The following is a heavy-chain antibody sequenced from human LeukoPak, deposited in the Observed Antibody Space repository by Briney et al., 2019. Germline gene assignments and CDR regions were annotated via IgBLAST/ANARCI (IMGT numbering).Heavy chain of an antibody. J-gene: IGHJ4*02. Sequence: PGGSLRLSCAASGFTFNYYAMSWVRQAPGKGLEWVSGISDSGGSTYYTDSVKGRFTISRDNSKNTVYLQMSNLRAEDTAVYFCARHDSFIPYWGQGSLVTVSS. CDR3: ARHDSFIPY. D-gene: IGHD5-18*01. CDR2: ISDSGGST. V-gene: IGHV3-23*01. CDR1: GFTFNYYA.